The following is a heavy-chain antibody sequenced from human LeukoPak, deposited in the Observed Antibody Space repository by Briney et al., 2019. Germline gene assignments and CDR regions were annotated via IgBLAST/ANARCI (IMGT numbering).Heavy chain of an antibody. J-gene: IGHJ5*02. CDR3: ARAGSSGWSRFGWSDP. Sequence: GGSLRLSCVVSGFTFSSFEMHWVRRAPGKRLEWVLYISTTGTTTYNADSVKGRFTISRDTAKNSLYLQMNSLRPEDTAVYYCARAGSSGWSRFGWSDPWGQGTLVTVSS. CDR2: ISTTGTTT. D-gene: IGHD6-19*01. CDR1: GFTFSSFE. V-gene: IGHV3-48*03.